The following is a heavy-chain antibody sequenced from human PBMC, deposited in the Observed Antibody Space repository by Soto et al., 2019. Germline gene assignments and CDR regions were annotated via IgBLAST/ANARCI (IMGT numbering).Heavy chain of an antibody. CDR2: IYHSGST. CDR1: GGSISSGGYS. Sequence: SETLSLTCAVPGGSISSGGYSWSWIRQPPGKGLEWIGYIYHSGSTYYNPSLKSRVTISVDRSKNQFSLKLSSVTAADTAVYYCARPRPEFWSGGSRDGWCDPWGQGTLVTVSS. V-gene: IGHV4-30-2*01. D-gene: IGHD3-3*01. CDR3: ARPRPEFWSGGSRDGWCDP. J-gene: IGHJ5*02.